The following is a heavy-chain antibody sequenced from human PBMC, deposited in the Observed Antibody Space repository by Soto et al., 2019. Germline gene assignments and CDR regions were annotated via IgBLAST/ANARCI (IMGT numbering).Heavy chain of an antibody. CDR3: ATDLHYYDSSGYSPNDY. Sequence: ASVKVSCKVSGYTLTELSMHWVRQAPGKGLEWMGGFDPEDGETIYAQKFQGRVTMTEDTSTDTAYMELSSLRSEDTAVYYCATDLHYYDSSGYSPNDYGGRGTLVTVPS. D-gene: IGHD3-22*01. J-gene: IGHJ4*02. CDR1: GYTLTELS. V-gene: IGHV1-24*01. CDR2: FDPEDGET.